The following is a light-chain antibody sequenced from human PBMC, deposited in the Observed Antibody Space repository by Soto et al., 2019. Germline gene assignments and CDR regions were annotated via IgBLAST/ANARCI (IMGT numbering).Light chain of an antibody. J-gene: IGKJ5*01. CDR1: QSVSSSY. CDR3: QQYGSSLSIT. V-gene: IGKV3-20*01. Sequence: EIVLTQSPGTLSLSPEERVTLSCRASQSVSSSYLAWYQQKPGQAPRLLIYGASSRATGISDRFSGSGSGTDFTLTISRLEPEDFAVYYCQQYGSSLSITFGQGTRLENK. CDR2: GAS.